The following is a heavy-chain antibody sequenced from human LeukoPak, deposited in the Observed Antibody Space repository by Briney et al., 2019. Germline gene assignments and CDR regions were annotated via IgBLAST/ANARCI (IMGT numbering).Heavy chain of an antibody. CDR1: GFTFSSYW. CDR2: IKQDGSEK. CDR3: ARRDLLGDYYYVMDV. D-gene: IGHD3-10*01. J-gene: IGHJ6*02. Sequence: GGSLRLSCAAPGFTFSSYWMNWVRQAPGKGLEWVANIKQDGSEKYYVDSVKGRFTISRDNAKNSVYLQMNSLRAEDTAVYYCARRDLLGDYYYVMDVWGQGTTVTVSS. V-gene: IGHV3-7*01.